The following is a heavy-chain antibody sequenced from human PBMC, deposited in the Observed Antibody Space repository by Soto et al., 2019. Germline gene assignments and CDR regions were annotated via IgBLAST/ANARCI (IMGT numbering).Heavy chain of an antibody. D-gene: IGHD4-17*01. V-gene: IGHV1-69*02. CDR1: GGTFSSYT. CDR2: IIPILGIA. J-gene: IGHJ5*02. CDR3: ARVGYGDYEAVAP. Sequence: QVQLVQSGAEVKKPGSSVKVSCKASGGTFSSYTISWVRQAPGQGLEWMGRIIPILGIANYAQKFQGRVTITADKSTSTAYMELSSLRSEDTAVYYCARVGYGDYEAVAPWGQGTLVTVSS.